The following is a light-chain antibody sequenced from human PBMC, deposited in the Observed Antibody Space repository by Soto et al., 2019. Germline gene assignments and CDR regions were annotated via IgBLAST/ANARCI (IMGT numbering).Light chain of an antibody. Sequence: EIVLTQPPGSLSLSPGERATLCCRASQSVSSSYLAWYQQKPGQAPRLLIYGASSRATGIPDRFSGSGPGTDFTLTISRLEPEDFAVYYCQQYGSSPSFGGGTKVDI. J-gene: IGKJ4*01. CDR2: GAS. V-gene: IGKV3-20*01. CDR3: QQYGSSPS. CDR1: QSVSSSY.